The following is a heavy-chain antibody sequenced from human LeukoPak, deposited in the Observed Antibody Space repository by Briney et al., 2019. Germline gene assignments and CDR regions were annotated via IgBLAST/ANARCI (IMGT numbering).Heavy chain of an antibody. J-gene: IGHJ4*02. CDR2: ISDSGGST. Sequence: PGGSLRLSCAASGFTFRGYAMSWVRQAPEKGLEWVSAISDSGGSTYYADSVKGRFTISRDNSKNTLYLQMNSLTAEDTAIYYCAKYWSRAVAGADCWGQGTLVTVSS. CDR1: GFTFRGYA. V-gene: IGHV3-23*01. D-gene: IGHD6-19*01. CDR3: AKYWSRAVAGADC.